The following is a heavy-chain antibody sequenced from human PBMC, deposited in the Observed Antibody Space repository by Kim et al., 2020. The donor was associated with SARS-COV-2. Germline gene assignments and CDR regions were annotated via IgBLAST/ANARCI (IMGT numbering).Heavy chain of an antibody. Sequence: ASVKVSCKTSGYPFSSFAINWVRQAPGQGLEWMGWISGINSNTNYTEKFQGRLTLTADITTSTAYMELRSLRSDDTAVYYCARAMFD. CDR2: ISGINSNT. CDR1: GYPFSSFA. CDR3: ARAMFD. V-gene: IGHV1-18*01. J-gene: IGHJ5*01.